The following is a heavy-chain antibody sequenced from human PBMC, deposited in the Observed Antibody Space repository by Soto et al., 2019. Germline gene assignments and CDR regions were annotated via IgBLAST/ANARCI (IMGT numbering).Heavy chain of an antibody. Sequence: ASVKVSCKVSGYTLTELSMHWVRQAPGKGLEWMGGFDPEDGETIYAQKFQGRVTMTEDTSTDTAYMELSSLRSEDTAVYYCATTKSYYDSSGYYYPSWGQGTLVTVSS. D-gene: IGHD3-22*01. CDR3: ATTKSYYDSSGYYYPS. CDR2: FDPEDGET. V-gene: IGHV1-24*01. J-gene: IGHJ5*02. CDR1: GYTLTELS.